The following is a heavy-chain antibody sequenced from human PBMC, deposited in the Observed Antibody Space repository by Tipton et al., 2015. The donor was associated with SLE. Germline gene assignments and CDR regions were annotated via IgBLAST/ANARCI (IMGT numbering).Heavy chain of an antibody. J-gene: IGHJ1*01. Sequence: QVQLVQSGAEVKKPGASVKVSCMASGYIFTSYYMHWVRQAPGQGLEWMGIINPSGGSTSYAQKFQGRVTMTRDTSTSTVYMELSSLRSEDTAVYYCARDYSGSHEYFQHWGQGTLVTVSS. CDR1: GYIFTSYY. CDR3: ARDYSGSHEYFQH. V-gene: IGHV1-46*01. D-gene: IGHD1-26*01. CDR2: INPSGGST.